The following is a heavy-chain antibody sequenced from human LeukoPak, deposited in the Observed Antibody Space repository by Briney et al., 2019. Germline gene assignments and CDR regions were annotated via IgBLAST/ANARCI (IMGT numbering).Heavy chain of an antibody. D-gene: IGHD6-13*01. J-gene: IGHJ4*02. CDR2: ISRSATTI. CDR1: GFTFISYG. V-gene: IGHV3-48*03. CDR3: ARVGALSSSWLLY. Sequence: PGGSLRLSCVASGFTFISYGLHWVRQTPGKGLEWVSSISRSATTIYYADSVKGRFTISRDNAKNSLYLQMSSLRAEDTAVYFCARVGALSSSWLLYWGQGTLVTVSS.